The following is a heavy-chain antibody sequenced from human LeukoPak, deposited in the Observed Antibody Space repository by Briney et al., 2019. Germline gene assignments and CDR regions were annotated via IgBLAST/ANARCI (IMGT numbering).Heavy chain of an antibody. J-gene: IGHJ4*02. CDR2: IYHSGST. CDR3: ATSGYYDSSGYPSFDY. CDR1: GGSISSSNW. V-gene: IGHV4-4*02. D-gene: IGHD3-22*01. Sequence: KPSETLSLTCAVSGGSISSSNWWSWVRQPPGKGLEWIGEIYHSGSTNYNPSLKSRVTISVDKSKNQFSLKLSSVTAADTAVYYCATSGYYDSSGYPSFDYWGQGTLVTVSS.